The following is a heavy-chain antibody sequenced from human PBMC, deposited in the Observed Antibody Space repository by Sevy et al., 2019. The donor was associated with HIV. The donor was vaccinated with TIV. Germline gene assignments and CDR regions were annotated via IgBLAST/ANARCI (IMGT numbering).Heavy chain of an antibody. D-gene: IGHD3-10*01. CDR1: GFIFSNYG. CDR2: VWSDGTNK. CDR3: ARGEGISGSYYNLPPFDF. J-gene: IGHJ4*02. Sequence: GGSLRLSFAASGFIFSNYGMHWVRQAPGKGLEWVAVVWSDGTNKYYSESVKGRFTISRDNSKNTLYLQMNSLRAGDTAIYYCARGEGISGSYYNLPPFDFWGLGSLVTVSS. V-gene: IGHV3-33*01.